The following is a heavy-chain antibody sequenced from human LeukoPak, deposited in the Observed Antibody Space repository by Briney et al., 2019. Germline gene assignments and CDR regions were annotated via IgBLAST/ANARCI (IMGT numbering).Heavy chain of an antibody. J-gene: IGHJ4*02. V-gene: IGHV4-59*01. Sequence: PSETLSLTCTVSGDSISGYYWSWIRQPPGKGLEWIGYIYYSGSTNYNPSLKSRVTISVGTSKNQFSLKLSSVTAADTAVYYCASSIAAAGKRGYYFDYWGQGTLVTVSS. D-gene: IGHD6-13*01. CDR2: IYYSGST. CDR1: GDSISGYY. CDR3: ASSIAAAGKRGYYFDY.